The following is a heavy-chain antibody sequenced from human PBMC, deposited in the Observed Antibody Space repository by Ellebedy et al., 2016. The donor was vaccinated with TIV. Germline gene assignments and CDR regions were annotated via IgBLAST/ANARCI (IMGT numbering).Heavy chain of an antibody. J-gene: IGHJ4*02. V-gene: IGHV2-26*01. CDR2: IFSNDEK. CDR1: GFSLSNARMG. CDR3: ARIQWPIFGVVMFDY. D-gene: IGHD3-3*01. Sequence: SGPTLVKPTEALTLTCTVSGFSLSNARMGVSWIRQPPGKALEWLAHIFSNDEKSYSTSLKSRLTISKDTSKSQVVLTMTNMDPVDTATYYCARIQWPIFGVVMFDYWGQGTLVTVSS.